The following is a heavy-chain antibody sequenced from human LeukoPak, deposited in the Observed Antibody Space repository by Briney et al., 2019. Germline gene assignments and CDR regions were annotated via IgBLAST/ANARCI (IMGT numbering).Heavy chain of an antibody. Sequence: GGSLRLSCAASRLTFSSYAMHWVRQPPGKGLEWVAVIPYDGNNKYYADSVRGRFTISRDNSKNTLYLQLNSLRPEDTAVYYCASSRFDWLPYFEYWGQGTLVTVSS. D-gene: IGHD3-9*01. V-gene: IGHV3-30-3*01. CDR2: IPYDGNNK. CDR3: ASSRFDWLPYFEY. J-gene: IGHJ4*02. CDR1: RLTFSSYA.